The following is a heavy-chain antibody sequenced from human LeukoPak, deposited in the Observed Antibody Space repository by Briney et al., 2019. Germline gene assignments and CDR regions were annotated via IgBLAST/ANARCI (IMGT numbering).Heavy chain of an antibody. CDR2: IYSTGST. D-gene: IGHD6-13*01. Sequence: SSETLSLTCTVSGGSISSYYWSWIRQLAGKGLEWIGRIYSTGSTSYNPSLKSRVTMSVDTSKNQFSLRLRSVTAADTAVYYCARQIASAGTAGFDFWGQGALVTVSS. CDR3: ARQIASAGTAGFDF. CDR1: GGSISSYY. J-gene: IGHJ4*02. V-gene: IGHV4-4*07.